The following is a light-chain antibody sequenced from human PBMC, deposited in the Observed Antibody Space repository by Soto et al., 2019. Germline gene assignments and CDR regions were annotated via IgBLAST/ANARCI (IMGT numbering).Light chain of an antibody. CDR1: QSISSW. CDR3: QQYNSYSWT. Sequence: DIQMTQSPSTLSASVGDRVTITCRASQSISSWLAWYQQKPGKAPKLLIYKASSLKSGVPSRFSDSGSGTEFTLTISSLQPDDFATYYCQQYNSYSWTFGQGTKVES. CDR2: KAS. V-gene: IGKV1-5*03. J-gene: IGKJ1*01.